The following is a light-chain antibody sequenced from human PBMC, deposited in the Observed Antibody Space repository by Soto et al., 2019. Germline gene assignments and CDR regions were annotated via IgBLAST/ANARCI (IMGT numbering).Light chain of an antibody. V-gene: IGLV2-14*01. CDR2: EVN. Sequence: QSVLTQPASVSGSPGQSITISCSGTNSDIGAFNYVSWYQQHPHKAPKLIIYEVNKRPSGVSNRFSGSKSGIMASLTISGAQAEDEADYYCSSYTDISTVIFGGGTKLTVL. CDR1: NSDIGAFNY. J-gene: IGLJ2*01. CDR3: SSYTDISTVI.